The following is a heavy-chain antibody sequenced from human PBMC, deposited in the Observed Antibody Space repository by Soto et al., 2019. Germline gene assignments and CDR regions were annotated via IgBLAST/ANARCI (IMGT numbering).Heavy chain of an antibody. CDR3: AKVDGFLWFELDS. D-gene: IGHD3-10*01. CDR2: ISASGDGT. Sequence: EVQLLESGGGLVQPGGSLRLSCAASGFTFSSFAMSWVRQAPGKGLEWVSAISASGDGTYYADSVKGRFTISRDNSKNTLYLQMSSLRAEDTAVHYCAKVDGFLWFELDSWGQGTLVTVSS. J-gene: IGHJ4*02. V-gene: IGHV3-23*01. CDR1: GFTFSSFA.